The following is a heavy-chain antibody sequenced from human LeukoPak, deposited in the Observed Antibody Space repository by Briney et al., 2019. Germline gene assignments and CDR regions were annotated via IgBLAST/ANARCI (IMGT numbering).Heavy chain of an antibody. CDR1: GYSFTSYW. V-gene: IGHV5-51*01. D-gene: IGHD6-6*01. CDR3: ARLQVPYSSSTALDY. Sequence: GESLKISCKGSGYSFTSYWIGWVRHMPGKGLEWMGIIYRGDSDTRYSPSFQGQVTISADKSISTAYLQWSSLKASDTAMYYCARLQVPYSSSTALDYWGQGTLVTVSS. J-gene: IGHJ4*02. CDR2: IYRGDSDT.